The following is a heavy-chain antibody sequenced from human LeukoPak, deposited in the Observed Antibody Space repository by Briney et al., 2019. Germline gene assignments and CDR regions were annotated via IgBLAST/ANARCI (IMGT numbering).Heavy chain of an antibody. V-gene: IGHV3-53*01. CDR2: IYSGGST. D-gene: IGHD3-16*01. CDR3: ASAPGGRYFDY. Sequence: GGSLRLSCAASGFTVSSNYMSWVRQAPGKGLEWVSVIYSGGSTYYADSVKGRFTISRDNSKNTLYLQMNSLRAEDTAVYYCASAPGGRYFDYWGQGTLVTVSS. CDR1: GFTVSSNY. J-gene: IGHJ4*02.